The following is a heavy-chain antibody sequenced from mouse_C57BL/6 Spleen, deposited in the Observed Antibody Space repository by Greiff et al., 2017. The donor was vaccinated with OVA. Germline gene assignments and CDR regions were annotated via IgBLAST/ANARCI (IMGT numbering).Heavy chain of an antibody. CDR3: AREASTMVTSDY. D-gene: IGHD2-2*01. V-gene: IGHV1-82*01. CDR1: GYAFSSSW. J-gene: IGHJ2*01. Sequence: QVQLQQSGPELVKPGASVKISCKASGYAFSSSWMNWVTQRPGKGLEWIGRIYPGDGDTNYNGKFKGKATLTADKSSSTAYMQLSSLTSDDSAVYFCAREASTMVTSDYWGQGTTLTVSS. CDR2: IYPGDGDT.